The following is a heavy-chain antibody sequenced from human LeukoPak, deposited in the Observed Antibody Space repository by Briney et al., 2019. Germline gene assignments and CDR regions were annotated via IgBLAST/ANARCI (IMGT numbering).Heavy chain of an antibody. CDR3: AREEIDP. CDR1: GFTFSSYG. Sequence: PGGSLRLSCAASGFTFSSYGMHWVRQAPGKGLEWVAVISYVGSNRYYTDSVRGRFTISRVNSKNTMFLQMNSLRAEDTAVYYCAREEIDPWGQGTLVTVSS. CDR2: ISYVGSNR. J-gene: IGHJ5*02. V-gene: IGHV3-30*03.